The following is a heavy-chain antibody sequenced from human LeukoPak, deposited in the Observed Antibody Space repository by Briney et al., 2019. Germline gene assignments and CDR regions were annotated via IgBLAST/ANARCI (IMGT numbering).Heavy chain of an antibody. J-gene: IGHJ4*02. CDR2: IYHSGST. V-gene: IGHV4-38-2*02. Sequence: PSETLSLTCTVSGYSISSGYYWGWIRQPPGKGLEWIGSIYHSGSTYYNPSLKSRVTISVDTSKNQFSLKLSSVTAADTAVYYCARDPSLPGYYDFWSGYYKGPTYYFDYWGQGTLVTVSS. CDR3: ARDPSLPGYYDFWSGYYKGPTYYFDY. D-gene: IGHD3-3*01. CDR1: GYSISSGYY.